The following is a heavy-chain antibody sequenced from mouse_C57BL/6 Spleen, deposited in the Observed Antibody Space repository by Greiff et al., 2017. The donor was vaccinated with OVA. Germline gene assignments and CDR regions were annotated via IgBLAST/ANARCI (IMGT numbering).Heavy chain of an antibody. CDR2: ISDGGSYT. CDR3: AREDGYYPYWYFDV. D-gene: IGHD2-3*01. CDR1: GFTFSSYA. V-gene: IGHV5-4*01. J-gene: IGHJ1*03. Sequence: EVQGVESGGGLVKPGGSLKLSCAASGFTFSSYAMSWVRQTPEKRLEWVATISDGGSYTYYPDNVKGRFTISRDNAKNNLYLQMSHLKSEDTAMYYCAREDGYYPYWYFDVWGTGTTVTVSS.